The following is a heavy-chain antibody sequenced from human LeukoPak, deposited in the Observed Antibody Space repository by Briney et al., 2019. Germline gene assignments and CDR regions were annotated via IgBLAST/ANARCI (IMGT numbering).Heavy chain of an antibody. Sequence: KASETLSLTCTVSGDSISSSSYFWGWIRQPPGKGLEWIGSIYYSGSTYHNPSLKSRVTISVDTSKNQFSLKLSSVTAADTAVYYCARHRWDSGYDYGFNWFDPWGQGTLVTVSS. CDR3: ARHRWDSGYDYGFNWFDP. J-gene: IGHJ5*02. CDR1: GDSISSSSYF. D-gene: IGHD5-12*01. CDR2: IYYSGST. V-gene: IGHV4-39*01.